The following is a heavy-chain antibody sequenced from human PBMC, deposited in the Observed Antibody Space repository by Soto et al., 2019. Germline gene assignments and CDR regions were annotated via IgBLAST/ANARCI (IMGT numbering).Heavy chain of an antibody. CDR3: ARPLGGVYGVDY. CDR2: IYYSGST. J-gene: IGHJ4*02. D-gene: IGHD3-16*01. V-gene: IGHV4-28*01. CDR1: GYSISSSHW. Sequence: QVQLQESGPGLVKPSDTLSLTCAVSGYSISSSHWWGWIRQPPGKGLEWIGYIYYSGSTYYNPSRKSRVTLSAATSKNQFSLTLSSVTAVDPAVYSCARPLGGVYGVDYWGQGTLVTVSS.